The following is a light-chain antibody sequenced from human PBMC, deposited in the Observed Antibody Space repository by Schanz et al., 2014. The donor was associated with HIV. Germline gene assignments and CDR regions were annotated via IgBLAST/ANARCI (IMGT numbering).Light chain of an antibody. CDR2: DVS. J-gene: IGLJ2*01. CDR3: SSYPGNNNLV. CDR1: SSESGGSDY. V-gene: IGLV2-14*03. Sequence: QSALTQPASVYGYPGQSMKREGGWNSSESGGSDYVSWYQQHPGRAPKLMIYDVSDRPSGVSNRFSGSKSGNTASLTISGLQAEDEADYYCSSYPGNNNLVFGGGTKLTVL.